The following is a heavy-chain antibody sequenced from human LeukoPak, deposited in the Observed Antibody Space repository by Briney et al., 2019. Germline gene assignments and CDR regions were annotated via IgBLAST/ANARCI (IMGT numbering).Heavy chain of an antibody. Sequence: SETLSLTCAVYGGSFSGYYWSWIRQPPGKGLEWIGEINHSGSTNYNPSLKSRVTISVDTSKNQFSLKLSSVTAADTAVYYCASSRNGFGGEEGGTPPPWGQGTLVTVSS. CDR1: GGSFSGYY. J-gene: IGHJ5*02. CDR3: ASSRNGFGGEEGGTPPP. CDR2: INHSGST. D-gene: IGHD3-10*01. V-gene: IGHV4-34*01.